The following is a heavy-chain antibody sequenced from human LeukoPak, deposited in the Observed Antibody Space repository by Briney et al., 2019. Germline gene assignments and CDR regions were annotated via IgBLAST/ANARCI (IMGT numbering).Heavy chain of an antibody. D-gene: IGHD1-26*01. Sequence: GGSLRLSCAASGFTFSSYAMSWVRQAPGRGLEWVSTISGSGDSTYYADSVKGRFTIFRDNSKNTLYLQMNSLRAADTAVYYCAKEGLVNFYYFDYWGRGTLVTVSS. V-gene: IGHV3-23*01. J-gene: IGHJ4*02. CDR1: GFTFSSYA. CDR2: ISGSGDST. CDR3: AKEGLVNFYYFDY.